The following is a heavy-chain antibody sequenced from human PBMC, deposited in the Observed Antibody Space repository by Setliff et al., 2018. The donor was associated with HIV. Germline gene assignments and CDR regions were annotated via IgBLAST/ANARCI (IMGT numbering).Heavy chain of an antibody. V-gene: IGHV3-43*01. CDR3: AKEHWGSNWSGLGV. J-gene: IGHJ6*02. CDR1: GFTFHDFS. CDR2: INKDGHRT. Sequence: LRLSCAASGFTFHDFSMHWVRQAPGKGLEWVSLINKDGHRTLYADSVRGRFTISRDNRKDSLYLQMNSLSTEDTALYYCAKEHWGSNWSGLGVWGQGTTVTVSS. D-gene: IGHD6-13*01.